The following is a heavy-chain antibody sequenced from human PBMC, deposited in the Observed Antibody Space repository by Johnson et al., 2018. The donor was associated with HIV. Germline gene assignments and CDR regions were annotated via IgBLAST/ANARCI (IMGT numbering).Heavy chain of an antibody. CDR3: TTERGYAYDI. J-gene: IGHJ3*02. CDR1: GFTFSSYD. Sequence: VQLVESGGGLVQPGGSLRLSCAASGFTFSSYDMHWVRQATGKGLEWVSAIGTDGGTTDYAAPVKGRFTISRDDSKNTLYLQMNSLKTEDKGVYYCTTERGYAYDIWGQGTMVTVSS. V-gene: IGHV3-15*04. CDR2: IGTDGGTT.